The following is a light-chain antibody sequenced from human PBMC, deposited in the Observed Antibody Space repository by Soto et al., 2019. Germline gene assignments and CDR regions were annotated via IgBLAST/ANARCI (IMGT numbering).Light chain of an antibody. Sequence: QSALTQPRSVSGSPGQSVTISCTGTSSDVGGYNYVSWYQQHPGKAPKLMIYDVSKRPSGVPDRFSGSKSGNTASLTISGLQAEDESDYYCCSYAGSYNFVVFGGGTMLTVL. CDR2: DVS. CDR3: CSYAGSYNFVV. J-gene: IGLJ2*01. CDR1: SSDVGGYNY. V-gene: IGLV2-11*01.